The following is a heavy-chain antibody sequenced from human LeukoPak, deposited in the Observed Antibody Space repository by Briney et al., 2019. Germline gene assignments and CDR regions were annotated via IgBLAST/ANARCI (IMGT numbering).Heavy chain of an antibody. D-gene: IGHD3-10*01. CDR1: GGTFSSYA. Sequence: SVKVSCKASGGTFSSYAISWVRQAPGQGLEWMGGIIPIFGTANYAQKFQGRVTITADESTSTAYMELSSLRSEDTAVYYCAGPDVLLWFGELSAAFDIWGQGTMVTVSS. V-gene: IGHV1-69*13. CDR2: IIPIFGTA. CDR3: AGPDVLLWFGELSAAFDI. J-gene: IGHJ3*02.